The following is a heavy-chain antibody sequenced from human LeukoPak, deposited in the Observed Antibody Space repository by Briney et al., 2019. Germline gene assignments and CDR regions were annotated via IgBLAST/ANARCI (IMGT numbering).Heavy chain of an antibody. CDR3: ARVFQKQLSDY. D-gene: IGHD6-13*01. CDR1: GYSFTDYY. J-gene: IGHJ4*02. CDR2: INPNSGGT. V-gene: IGHV1-2*02. Sequence: ASVKVSCKASGYSFTDYYMHWVRQAPGQGLEWMGWINPNSGGTNYAQKFQGRVTMTRDTSISTAYMELSRLGSDDTAVYYCARVFQKQLSDYWGQGSLVTVSS.